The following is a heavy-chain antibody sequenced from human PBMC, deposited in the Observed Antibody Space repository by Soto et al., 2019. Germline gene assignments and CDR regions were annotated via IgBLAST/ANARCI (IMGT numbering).Heavy chain of an antibody. Sequence: PSETLSLTCTVSGGSIRDYYWSWIRQPPGKGLEWIGYIYYTGTTTYNPSLKSRLTISEDTSKNQFSLKLRSVTSADTAVYYCAADVGGYIYGLARHWGPGTLVNVSS. V-gene: IGHV4-59*08. CDR2: IYYTGTT. D-gene: IGHD4-17*01. J-gene: IGHJ4*02. CDR3: AADVGGYIYGLARH. CDR1: GGSIRDYY.